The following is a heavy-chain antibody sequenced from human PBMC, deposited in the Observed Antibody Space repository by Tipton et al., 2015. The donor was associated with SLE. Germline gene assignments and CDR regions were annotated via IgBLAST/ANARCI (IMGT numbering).Heavy chain of an antibody. D-gene: IGHD3-10*01. CDR3: VKDFAGTGADYFDS. Sequence: SLRLSCAASGFSFNSYAMGWVRQTPDMGLQLVSGVSAGGDKAHYADSVKGRFTISRDNSQNMLFLQMDSLRAEDTAKYYCVKDFAGTGADYFDSWGQGTLVTVSS. CDR1: GFSFNSYA. V-gene: IGHV3-23*01. CDR2: VSAGGDKA. J-gene: IGHJ4*02.